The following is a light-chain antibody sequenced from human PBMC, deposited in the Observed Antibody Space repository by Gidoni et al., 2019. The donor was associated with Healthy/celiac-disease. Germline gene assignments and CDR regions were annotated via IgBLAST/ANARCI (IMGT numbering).Light chain of an antibody. J-gene: IGLJ2*01. V-gene: IGLV4-69*01. Sequence: LTCTLSSGHSSYAIAWHQQQPAKGPRYLMKLNSDGSHSKGDGIPDRFSGSSSGAERYLTLSSLQSEAEADYYCPTWGTGFVVFGGGTKLTV. CDR2: LNSDGSH. CDR3: PTWGTGFVV. CDR1: SGHSSYA.